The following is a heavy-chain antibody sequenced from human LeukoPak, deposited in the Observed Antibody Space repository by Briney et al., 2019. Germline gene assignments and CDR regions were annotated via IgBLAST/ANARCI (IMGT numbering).Heavy chain of an antibody. CDR1: GFTFSSYG. V-gene: IGHV3-33*01. CDR2: IWYDGSNK. D-gene: IGHD2-2*01. CDR3: AREGGDIVVVPAAGWFDP. J-gene: IGHJ5*02. Sequence: PGRSLRLSCAASGFTFSSYGMHWVRQAPGKGLEWVAVIWYDGSNKYYADSVKGRFTSSRDNSKNTLYLQMNSLRAEDTAVYYCAREGGDIVVVPAAGWFDPWGQGTLVTVSS.